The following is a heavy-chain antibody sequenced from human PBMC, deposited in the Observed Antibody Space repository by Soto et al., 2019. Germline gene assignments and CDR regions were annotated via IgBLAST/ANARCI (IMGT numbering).Heavy chain of an antibody. Sequence: SETLSLTCAVYGGSISSGGYYWSWIRQHPGKGLEWIGYIYYSGSTYYNPSLKSRVTISVDTSKNQFSLKLSSVTAADTAVYYFASVWGIAAAGTGRYYFDYWGQGTLVTVSS. CDR2: IYYSGST. D-gene: IGHD6-13*01. CDR1: GGSISSGGYY. J-gene: IGHJ4*02. CDR3: ASVWGIAAAGTGRYYFDY. V-gene: IGHV4-31*11.